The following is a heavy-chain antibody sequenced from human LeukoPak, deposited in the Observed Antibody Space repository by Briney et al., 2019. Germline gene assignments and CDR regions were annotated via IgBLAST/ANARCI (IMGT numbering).Heavy chain of an antibody. CDR3: ARERAGDVDY. CDR1: GFNFGVVA. J-gene: IGHJ4*02. Sequence: TGRSLRLSCATSGFNFGVVAMVWIRQAPGKGLEWVGFIRHREYGGTAEYAASVNGRFAISRDDSKSIVYLQMNDLRTEDTGVYYCARERAGDVDYWGLGTLVTVSS. CDR2: IRHREYGGTA. V-gene: IGHV3-49*03.